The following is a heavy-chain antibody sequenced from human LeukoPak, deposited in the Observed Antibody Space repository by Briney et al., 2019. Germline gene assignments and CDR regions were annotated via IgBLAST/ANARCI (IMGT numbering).Heavy chain of an antibody. D-gene: IGHD3-10*01. CDR2: ISGSGGST. Sequence: GGSVRLSCAASGFTFSNYAMSWVRQAPGKGLEWVSAISGSGGSTYYADSVKGRFTISRDNSKNTLYLQMNSLRAEDTAVYYCARGALNYYGSLDVWGKGTTVTISS. V-gene: IGHV3-23*01. J-gene: IGHJ6*04. CDR3: ARGALNYYGSLDV. CDR1: GFTFSNYA.